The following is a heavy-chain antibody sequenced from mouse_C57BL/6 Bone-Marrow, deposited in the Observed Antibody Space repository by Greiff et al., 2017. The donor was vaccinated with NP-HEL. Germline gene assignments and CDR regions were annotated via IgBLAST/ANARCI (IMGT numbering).Heavy chain of an antibody. CDR1: GYTFTDYY. Sequence: VQLQQSGPVLVKPGASVKMSCKASGYTFTDYYMNWVKQSHGKSLEWIGVINPYNGGTSYNQKFKGKATLTVDKSSSTAYMELNSLTSEDSAVYYCARSGTVVAKDYWGQGTTLTVSS. J-gene: IGHJ2*01. D-gene: IGHD1-1*01. V-gene: IGHV1-19*01. CDR3: ARSGTVVAKDY. CDR2: INPYNGGT.